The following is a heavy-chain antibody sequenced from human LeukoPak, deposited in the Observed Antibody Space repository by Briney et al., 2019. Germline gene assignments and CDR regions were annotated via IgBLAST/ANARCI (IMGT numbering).Heavy chain of an antibody. D-gene: IGHD5-12*01. J-gene: IGHJ5*02. CDR1: GGSIGSYY. Sequence: PSETLSLTCTVSGGSIGSYYWSWIRHPPGKGLEWIGHISYSGSTNSNPSLKSRVTISVDTSKNQFSLKLSSVTAADTAVYYCARGGSGYALNWFDPWGQGTLVTVSS. CDR3: ARGGSGYALNWFDP. CDR2: ISYSGST. V-gene: IGHV4-59*01.